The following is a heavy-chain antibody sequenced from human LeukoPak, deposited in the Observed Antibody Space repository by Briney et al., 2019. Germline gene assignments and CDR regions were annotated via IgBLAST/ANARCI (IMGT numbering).Heavy chain of an antibody. J-gene: IGHJ4*02. Sequence: PGRSLRLSCAASGFTFSSYAIQWVRQAPGKGLEWVVVISYDGSNKYYTDSVKGRFTISRDNSKNTLYLQMNSLRAEDTAVYFCAREDGYCSGGNCYSYFDSWGQGTLVTVSS. V-gene: IGHV3-30-3*01. CDR3: AREDGYCSGGNCYSYFDS. CDR2: ISYDGSNK. CDR1: GFTFSSYA. D-gene: IGHD2-15*01.